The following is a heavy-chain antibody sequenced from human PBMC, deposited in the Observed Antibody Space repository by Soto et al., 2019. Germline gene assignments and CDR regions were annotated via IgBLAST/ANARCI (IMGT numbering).Heavy chain of an antibody. CDR1: GFTFRYAW. CDR2: IRSETDGGTA. CDR3: TTDLLEMSSGLPFGVY. Sequence: GGSLRLSCAVSGFTFRYAWMSWVRQAPGKGLEWGCRIRSETDGGTADNALHVKGRFSISRYDAKKMLYLQMNSMKNEDTAVYYCTTDLLEMSSGLPFGVYWGQGPPVTVSS. D-gene: IGHD3-16*01. J-gene: IGHJ4*02. V-gene: IGHV3-15*01.